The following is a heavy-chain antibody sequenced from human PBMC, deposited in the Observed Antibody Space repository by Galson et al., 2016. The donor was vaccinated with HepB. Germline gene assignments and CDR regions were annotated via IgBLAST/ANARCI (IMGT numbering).Heavy chain of an antibody. D-gene: IGHD3-10*01. J-gene: IGHJ4*02. Sequence: ETLSLTCTVSGGSSSSFYWSWIRQPPGKRLEWIGHIFHTGRPTYTRSLKSPVTISVDTSKNPFPLKLSSVTATDTAVYYCARQGGGEGVGLDYWGQGTLVTVSS. V-gene: IGHV4-59*08. CDR2: IFHTGRP. CDR3: ARQGGGEGVGLDY. CDR1: GGSSSSFY.